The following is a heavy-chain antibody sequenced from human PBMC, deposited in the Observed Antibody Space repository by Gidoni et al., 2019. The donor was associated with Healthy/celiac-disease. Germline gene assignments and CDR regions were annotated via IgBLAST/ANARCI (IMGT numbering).Heavy chain of an antibody. CDR2: INHSGST. CDR3: ARGLQTGYSSSSPWFDP. CDR1: GGSFSGYY. Sequence: QVQLQQWGAGLLKPSETLSLTCAVYGGSFSGYYWSWIRQPPGKGLEWIGEINHSGSTNYNPSLKSRVTISVDTSKNQFSLKLSSVTAADTAVYYCARGLQTGYSSSSPWFDPWGQGTLVTVSS. D-gene: IGHD6-13*01. J-gene: IGHJ5*02. V-gene: IGHV4-34*01.